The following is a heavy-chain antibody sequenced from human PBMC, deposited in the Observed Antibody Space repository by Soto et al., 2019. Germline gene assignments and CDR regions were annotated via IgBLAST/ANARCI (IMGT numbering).Heavy chain of an antibody. CDR3: ARESNGYD. CDR1: GFTFSASA. D-gene: IGHD5-12*01. CDR2: IWFDGSYK. V-gene: IGHV3-33*01. Sequence: QVQLVESGGGVVHPGRSLRLSCAASGFTFSASAMHWVRQAPGKGLEWVALIWFDGSYKFYTDSVKGRFIISRDNSKNTLYLQMDSLRVEDSAMYYCARESNGYDWGQGTLVTVSS. J-gene: IGHJ4*02.